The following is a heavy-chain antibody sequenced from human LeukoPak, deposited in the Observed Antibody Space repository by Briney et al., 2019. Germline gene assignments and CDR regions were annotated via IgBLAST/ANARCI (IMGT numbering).Heavy chain of an antibody. J-gene: IGHJ5*02. Sequence: PSETLSLTCAVYGGSFSGYYWSWIRQPPGKGLEWIGEINHSGSTNYNSSLKSRVTISVDTSKNQFSLKLSSVTAADTAVYYCARARWYCTNGVCYRSWFDPWGQGTLVTVSS. V-gene: IGHV4-34*01. CDR3: ARARWYCTNGVCYRSWFDP. D-gene: IGHD2-8*01. CDR2: INHSGST. CDR1: GGSFSGYY.